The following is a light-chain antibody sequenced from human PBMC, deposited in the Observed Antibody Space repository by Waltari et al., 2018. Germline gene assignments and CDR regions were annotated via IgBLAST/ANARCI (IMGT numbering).Light chain of an antibody. Sequence: SYELTQPPSVSVSPGQTASITCSGDKLGDKYACWYQQKPGQSPVLVISQDSKRPSGIPERFSGSNSGNTATLTISGTQAMDEADYYCQAWDSSTAVVFGGGTKLTVL. J-gene: IGLJ2*01. CDR2: QDS. CDR1: KLGDKY. V-gene: IGLV3-1*01. CDR3: QAWDSSTAVV.